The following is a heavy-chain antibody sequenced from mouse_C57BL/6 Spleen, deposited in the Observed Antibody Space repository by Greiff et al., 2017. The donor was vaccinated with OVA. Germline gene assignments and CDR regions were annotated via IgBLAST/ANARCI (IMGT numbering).Heavy chain of an antibody. CDR3: ARTAYYSNYRYFDV. D-gene: IGHD2-5*01. J-gene: IGHJ1*03. V-gene: IGHV1-76*01. CDR2: IYPGSGNT. Sequence: QVQLQQSGAELVRPGASVKLSCKASGYTFTDYYINWVKQRPGQGLEWIARIYPGSGNTYYNEKFKGKATLTAEKSSSTAYMQLSSLTSEDSAVYFWARTAYYSNYRYFDVWGTGTTVTVSS. CDR1: GYTFTDYY.